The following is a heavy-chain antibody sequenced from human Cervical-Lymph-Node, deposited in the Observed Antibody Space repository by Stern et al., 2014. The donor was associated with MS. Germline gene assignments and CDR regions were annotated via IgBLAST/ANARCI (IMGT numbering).Heavy chain of an antibody. V-gene: IGHV1-18*04. CDR2: ISTYNGNT. CDR3: ARTLDYFGNSHFDH. D-gene: IGHD4-23*01. Sequence: QVQLVQSGVEVKKPGAPGKVSCKTSGYTFTSYGISWVRQAPGKGLEWMGWISTYNGNTSSAQNFQGRVPMTTDTSTRTAYMELRSLRSDDTAVYYCARTLDYFGNSHFDHWGQGTLVTVSS. J-gene: IGHJ4*02. CDR1: GYTFTSYG.